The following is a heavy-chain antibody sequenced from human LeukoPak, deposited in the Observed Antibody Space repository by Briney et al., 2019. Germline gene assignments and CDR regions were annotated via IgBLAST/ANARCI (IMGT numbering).Heavy chain of an antibody. D-gene: IGHD6-13*01. CDR3: ARRGIAALYYFDY. Sequence: SETLSLTCTVSGGSISSSTYYWGWIRQPPGKGLEWIGSISYSGSTYYNPSLKSRVTISVDTSKNQFSLKLSSVTAADTAVYYCARRGIAALYYFDYWGQGTLVTVSS. V-gene: IGHV4-39*01. CDR2: ISYSGST. J-gene: IGHJ4*02. CDR1: GGSISSSTYY.